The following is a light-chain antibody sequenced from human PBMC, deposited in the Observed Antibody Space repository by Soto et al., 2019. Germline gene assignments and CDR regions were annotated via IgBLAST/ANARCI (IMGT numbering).Light chain of an antibody. CDR1: QSVSSN. CDR3: QQYNNWPPWT. V-gene: IGKV3-15*01. CDR2: GAS. J-gene: IGKJ1*01. Sequence: EIVMTQSPATLSVSPGERATLSCRASQSVSSNLAWYQQKPGQAPRLLIYGASTRATGITARFSGSGAGTECTLTLSSLQSEDFAVYYCQQYNNWPPWTVGQGTKVEIK.